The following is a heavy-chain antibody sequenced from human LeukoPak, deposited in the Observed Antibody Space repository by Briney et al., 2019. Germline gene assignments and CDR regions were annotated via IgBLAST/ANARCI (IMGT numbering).Heavy chain of an antibody. CDR2: IKQDSSEK. D-gene: IGHD2-21*02. CDR3: ARYCSIGYCWSFDY. J-gene: IGHJ4*02. Sequence: GGALRLSCAASGFTFSNYWMRWVREAPGEGVERGAQIKQDSSEKFYVDSVRGGFTFSRDNAKNSLYRQMRSWRAGDRAVYICARYCSIGYCWSFDYWGQGTLVTVSS. V-gene: IGHV3-7*01. CDR1: GFTFSNYW.